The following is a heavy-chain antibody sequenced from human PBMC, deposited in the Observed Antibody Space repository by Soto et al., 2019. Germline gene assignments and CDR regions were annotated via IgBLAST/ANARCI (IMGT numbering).Heavy chain of an antibody. Sequence: SETLSLTCAVYGGSFIGYYWNWMRQPPGKGLEWIGEINHSGSTNYNPSLKSRVTLSVDTSKNQFSLKLSSVTAADTAVYYCARGLRTNGSFFRVWGQGTLVTVSS. V-gene: IGHV4-34*01. J-gene: IGHJ4*02. CDR1: GGSFIGYY. D-gene: IGHD2-8*01. CDR3: ARGLRTNGSFFRV. CDR2: INHSGST.